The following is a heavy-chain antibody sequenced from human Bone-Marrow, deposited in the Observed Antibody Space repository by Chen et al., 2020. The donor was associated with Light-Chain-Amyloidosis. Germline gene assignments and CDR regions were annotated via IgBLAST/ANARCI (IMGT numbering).Heavy chain of an antibody. V-gene: IGHV3-33*03. J-gene: IGHJ4*02. CDR2: MRYDDRDK. Sequence: QVQLVESGGGEVQPGGSLRLSCLASGFTFSTSAMHGVRQAPGKVREWVAVMRYDDRDKDYADSVKGRFTISRDNSKITLFLEMSSLCVYDTAVYYCVSPPPGSGVMPDYWGQGTLVTVSS. D-gene: IGHD3-16*01. CDR3: VSPPPGSGVMPDY. CDR1: GFTFSTSA.